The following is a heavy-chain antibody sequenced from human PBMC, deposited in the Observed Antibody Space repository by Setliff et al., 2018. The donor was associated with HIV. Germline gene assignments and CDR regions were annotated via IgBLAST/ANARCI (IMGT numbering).Heavy chain of an antibody. Sequence: SETLSLTCTVSGGSISSYYWSWIRQPPGKGLEWIGYIYNSGSTNDNPSLKSRVTISVDTSKNQYSLRVNSVTAADTAVYYCARHGAFYYYYYMDVWGKGTTVTVSS. CDR3: ARHGAFYYYYYMDV. J-gene: IGHJ6*03. V-gene: IGHV4-59*08. CDR2: IYNSGST. CDR1: GGSISSYY.